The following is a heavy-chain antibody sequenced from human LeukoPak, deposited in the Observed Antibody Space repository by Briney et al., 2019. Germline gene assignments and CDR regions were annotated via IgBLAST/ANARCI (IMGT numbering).Heavy chain of an antibody. CDR2: ISGSGGSA. Sequence: GGSLRLSGAASGFTFSSYAMSWVRQAPGKGLEWVSAISGSGGSAYYADSVKGRFAISRDNSKNTLYLQMNSLRAEDTAVYYCAKAPTGGSYLGDYWGQGTLVTVSS. J-gene: IGHJ4*02. V-gene: IGHV3-23*01. D-gene: IGHD1-26*01. CDR3: AKAPTGGSYLGDY. CDR1: GFTFSSYA.